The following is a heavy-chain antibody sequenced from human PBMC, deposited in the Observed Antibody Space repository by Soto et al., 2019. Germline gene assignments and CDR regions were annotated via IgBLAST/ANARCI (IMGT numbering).Heavy chain of an antibody. Sequence: EVQLVESGGGLVQPGGSLRLSCAASGFTFSSNYMSWVRQAPGKGLEWVSVIYSGGSTYYADSVKGRFTISRDNSKNTLYLQMNSLRAEDTAVYYCARVSIAVAGTLLFDYWGQGTLVTVSS. CDR2: IYSGGST. D-gene: IGHD6-19*01. J-gene: IGHJ4*02. CDR1: GFTFSSNY. CDR3: ARVSIAVAGTLLFDY. V-gene: IGHV3-66*01.